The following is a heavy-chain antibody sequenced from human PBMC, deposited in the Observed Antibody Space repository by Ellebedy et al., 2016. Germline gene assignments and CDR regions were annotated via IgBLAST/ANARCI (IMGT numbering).Heavy chain of an antibody. V-gene: IGHV3-30-3*01. CDR2: ISYDGSNT. CDR3: ARDIFTSIVVVTAMPLDP. Sequence: GGSLRLSCAASGFTFTNYAMHWVRQAPGKGLEWVAVISYDGSNTYYADSVKGRFTISRDNSKNTVYLQMNSEDTAIFYCARDIFTSIVVVTAMPLDPWGQGTLVTVSS. D-gene: IGHD2-21*02. CDR1: GFTFTNYA. J-gene: IGHJ5*02.